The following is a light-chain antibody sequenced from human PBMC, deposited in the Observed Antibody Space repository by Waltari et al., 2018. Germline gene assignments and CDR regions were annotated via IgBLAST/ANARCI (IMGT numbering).Light chain of an antibody. V-gene: IGLV1-40*01. Sequence: QSVLTQPPSVSGAPGQGVTLSGTGSGSNLGTGHHFPWYQQPPRAAPNLLIYGSTSRPLGVPDRFFGSTSGTSASLVIIGLQAEDEGDYYCQSYDTSLSVVFGGGTKLTVL. CDR2: GST. CDR1: GSNLGTGHH. CDR3: QSYDTSLSVV. J-gene: IGLJ3*02.